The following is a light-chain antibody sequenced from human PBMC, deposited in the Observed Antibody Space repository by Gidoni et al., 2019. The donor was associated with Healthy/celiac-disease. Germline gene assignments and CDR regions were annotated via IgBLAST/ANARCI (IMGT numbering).Light chain of an antibody. J-gene: IGKJ2*01. Sequence: EIVLTQSPGTLSLSPGERATLSCRASQSVSSSYLAWYQQKPGKAPRLLIYGASSRATATPDRFSGSGSGTDFTLTISRLEPEDFAVYYCQQYGSSPMYTFGQGTKLEIK. V-gene: IGKV3-20*01. CDR2: GAS. CDR3: QQYGSSPMYT. CDR1: QSVSSSY.